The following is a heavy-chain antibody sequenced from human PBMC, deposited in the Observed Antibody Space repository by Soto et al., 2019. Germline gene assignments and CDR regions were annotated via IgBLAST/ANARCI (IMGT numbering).Heavy chain of an antibody. CDR2: IDTDGSTT. CDR3: ARISYMDV. V-gene: IGHV3-74*01. CDR1: GFTFSSYW. Sequence: PGGSLRLSCAASGFTFSSYWMYWVRQAPGKGLVWVSRIDTDGSTTSYADSVKGRFTISRDNAKNTLYLQMNSLRAEDTAVYYRARISYMDVWGKGTTVTVSS. J-gene: IGHJ6*03.